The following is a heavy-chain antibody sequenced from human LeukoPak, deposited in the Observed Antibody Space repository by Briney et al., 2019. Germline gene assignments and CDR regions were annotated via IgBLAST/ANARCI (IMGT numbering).Heavy chain of an antibody. J-gene: IGHJ3*02. CDR1: GYTFTSYG. V-gene: IGHV1-18*01. Sequence: ASVKVSCKASGYTFTSYGISWVRQAPGQGLEWMGWINAYNGNTNYAQKLQGRVTMTTDTSTSTAYMELRSLRSDDTAVYYCARVLQWELLSPVAAFDIWGQGTMVTVSS. CDR2: INAYNGNT. CDR3: ARVLQWELLSPVAAFDI. D-gene: IGHD1-26*01.